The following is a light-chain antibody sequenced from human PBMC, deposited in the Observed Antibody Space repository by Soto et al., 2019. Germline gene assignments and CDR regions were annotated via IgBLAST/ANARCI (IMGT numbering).Light chain of an antibody. CDR1: QSVSSSY. CDR2: GAS. V-gene: IGKV3-20*01. J-gene: IGKJ4*01. Sequence: EIVLTQSPGTLSLSPGERATLSCRASQSVSSSYLAWYQQKPGQAPRLLIYGASSRATGIPDRFSGSGSGTDFTLTISRREPEDFAVYYCQQYGSSQLTFGGVTKVEIK. CDR3: QQYGSSQLT.